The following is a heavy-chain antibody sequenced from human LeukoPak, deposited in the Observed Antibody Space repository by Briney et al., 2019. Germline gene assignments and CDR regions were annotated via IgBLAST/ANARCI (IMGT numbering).Heavy chain of an antibody. J-gene: IGHJ3*01. CDR3: ARDQRVGYCSSSSCYGAFDV. Sequence: SETLSLTCTVSGGSISSYYWTWVRQPPGKGLEWIGYIYHRGSANYNPSLKSRVTISVDTSKNQFSLTLSSVTAADAAVYFCARDQRVGYCSSSSCYGAFDVWGQGTMVTVSS. CDR1: GGSISSYY. V-gene: IGHV4-59*01. CDR2: IYHRGSA. D-gene: IGHD2-2*01.